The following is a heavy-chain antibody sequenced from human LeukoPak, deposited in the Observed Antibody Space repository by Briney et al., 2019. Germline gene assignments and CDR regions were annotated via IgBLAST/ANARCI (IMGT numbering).Heavy chain of an antibody. J-gene: IGHJ4*02. CDR3: ARAAPFGDYYSTSFDY. CDR2: IYDSGST. V-gene: IGHV4-39*07. CDR1: GGSIRSSYYY. Sequence: PSETLSLTCTVSGGSIRSSYYYWGWIRQPPGTGLEWIGSIYDSGSTNYNPSLKSRVTISVDTSKNQFSLKLRSVTAADTAVYYCARAAPFGDYYSTSFDYWGQGTLVTVSS. D-gene: IGHD4-17*01.